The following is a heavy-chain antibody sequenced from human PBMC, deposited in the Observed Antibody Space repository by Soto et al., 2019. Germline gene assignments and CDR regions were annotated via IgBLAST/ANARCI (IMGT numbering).Heavy chain of an antibody. J-gene: IGHJ4*02. D-gene: IGHD4-17*01. Sequence: SETLSLTCTVSGGSISSSSYYWGWIRQPPGKGLEWIGSIYYSGSTYYNPPLKSRVTISVDTSKNQFSLKLSSVTAADTAVYYCAGVQTVTGYYFDYWGQGTLVTVSS. CDR1: GGSISSSSYY. CDR3: AGVQTVTGYYFDY. V-gene: IGHV4-39*07. CDR2: IYYSGST.